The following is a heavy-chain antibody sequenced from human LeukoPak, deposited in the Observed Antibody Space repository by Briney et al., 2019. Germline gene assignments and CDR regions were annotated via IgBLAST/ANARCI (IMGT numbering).Heavy chain of an antibody. CDR1: GFTFSSYE. D-gene: IGHD6-19*01. CDR3: ARERSGWLFDY. CDR2: ISSSGSTI. V-gene: IGHV3-48*03. Sequence: GGSLRLSCAASGFTFSSYEMNWVRQAPGKGLVWVSYISSSGSTIYYSDSAKGRFTISRDNAKNTLYLQMNSLRAEDTAVYYRARERSGWLFDYWGQGTLVTVSS. J-gene: IGHJ4*02.